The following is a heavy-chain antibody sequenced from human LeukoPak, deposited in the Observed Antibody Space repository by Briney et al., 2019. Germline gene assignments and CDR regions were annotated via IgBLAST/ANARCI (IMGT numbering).Heavy chain of an antibody. CDR1: GYTFTDYY. CDR2: INPNSGGT. CDR3: ARGIRIVVVPAAIRFDY. J-gene: IGHJ4*02. D-gene: IGHD2-2*02. Sequence: ASVKVSCKASGYTFTDYYIQWVRQAPGQGLEWMGWINPNSGGTNYAQKFQGRVTMTRDTSISTAYMELSRLRSDDTAVYYCARGIRIVVVPAAIRFDYWGQGTLVTVSS. V-gene: IGHV1-2*02.